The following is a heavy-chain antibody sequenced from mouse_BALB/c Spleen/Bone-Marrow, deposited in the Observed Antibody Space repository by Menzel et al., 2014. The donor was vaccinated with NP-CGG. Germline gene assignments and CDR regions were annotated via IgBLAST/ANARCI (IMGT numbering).Heavy chain of an antibody. V-gene: IGHV1-54*01. CDR1: GYAFTNYL. J-gene: IGHJ3*01. Sequence: QVQLQQSGVDLVRPGTSVKVSCKASGYAFTNYLIEWVKQRPGQGLEWIGVINPGSGGTNYNENFKGKATLTADKSSSTAYMQLSSLTSEDSGVYYCAREARTGAWFANWGQGALVTVSA. CDR3: AREARTGAWFAN. D-gene: IGHD4-1*01. CDR2: INPGSGGT.